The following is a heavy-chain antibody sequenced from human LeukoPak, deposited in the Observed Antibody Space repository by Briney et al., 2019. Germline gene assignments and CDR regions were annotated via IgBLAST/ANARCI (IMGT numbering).Heavy chain of an antibody. J-gene: IGHJ4*02. CDR2: INPNSGGT. CDR3: ARGNLRWSTY. CDR1: GYSFTSHY. D-gene: IGHD4-23*01. Sequence: ASVKVSCKASGYSFTSHYMHWVRQAPGQGLEWMGWINPNSGGTNYAQKFQGRVTMTRDTSISTAYMELSRLRSDDTAVYYCARGNLRWSTYWGQGTLVTVSS. V-gene: IGHV1-2*02.